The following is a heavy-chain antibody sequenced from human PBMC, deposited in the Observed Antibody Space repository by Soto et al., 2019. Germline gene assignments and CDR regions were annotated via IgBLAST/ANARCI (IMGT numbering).Heavy chain of an antibody. CDR1: GFTFDDHA. CDR2: ISWNSGYI. J-gene: IGHJ4*02. V-gene: IGHV3-9*01. D-gene: IGHD3-16*02. Sequence: EVQLVESGGGLVQPGRSLRLSCRASGFTFDDHAMHWVRQAPGKGLEWVSGISWNSGYIGYADSVKGRFTISRDNAKNSVHLQMNSLRAEDTAFYYCAISTGGFGGLFVVPSDYWGQGTLVTVSS. CDR3: AISTGGFGGLFVVPSDY.